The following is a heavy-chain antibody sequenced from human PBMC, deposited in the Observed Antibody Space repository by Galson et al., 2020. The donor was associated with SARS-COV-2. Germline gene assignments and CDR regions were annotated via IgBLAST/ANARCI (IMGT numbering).Heavy chain of an antibody. J-gene: IGHJ3*02. D-gene: IGHD2-2*01. CDR1: GFSFSSYD. Sequence: GESLKISCAASGFSFSSYDMAWVRQSPGKGLEWISYISSSGSSIYYGDSVKGRFTISRDNAKNSLYLQMNSLRVDDTALYYCARDCTSTGCFRSFNMWGQGTMVTVS. CDR2: ISSSGSSI. CDR3: ARDCTSTGCFRSFNM. V-gene: IGHV3-48*03.